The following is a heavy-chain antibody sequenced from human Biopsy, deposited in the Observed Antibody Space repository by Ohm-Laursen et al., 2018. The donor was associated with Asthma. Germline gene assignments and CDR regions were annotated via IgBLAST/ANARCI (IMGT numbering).Heavy chain of an antibody. D-gene: IGHD6-13*01. CDR1: GYTFIGCH. CDR2: INPNSGGT. CDR3: ARGQKSAGDRWFDP. V-gene: IGHV1-2*06. Sequence: SVKVSCKASGYTFIGCHIHWMRQAPGQGLEWMGRINPNSGGTNYAQKFQGRVTMTRDTSISTAYMEVRRLRSDDTAVYYCARGQKSAGDRWFDPWGQGTLVTVSS. J-gene: IGHJ5*02.